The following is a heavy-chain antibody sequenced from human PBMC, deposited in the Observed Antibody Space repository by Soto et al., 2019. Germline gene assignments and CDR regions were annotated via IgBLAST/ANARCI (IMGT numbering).Heavy chain of an antibody. J-gene: IGHJ4*02. V-gene: IGHV3-23*01. CDR3: AKDLGGAAAGLSYYFDY. CDR1: GFTFSSYA. Sequence: PGGSLKISFAACGFTFSSYAMSWVRQAPGKGLEWVSAISGSGGSTYYTDSVKGRFTISRDNSKNTLYLQMNSLRAEDTAVYYCAKDLGGAAAGLSYYFDYWGQGTLVTVSS. CDR2: ISGSGGST. D-gene: IGHD6-13*01.